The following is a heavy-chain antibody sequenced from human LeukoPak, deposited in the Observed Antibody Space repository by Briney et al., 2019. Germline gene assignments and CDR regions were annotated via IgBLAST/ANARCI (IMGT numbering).Heavy chain of an antibody. J-gene: IGHJ4*02. D-gene: IGHD1-26*01. Sequence: ASVKVSCKASGGTFSSYAMNWVRQAPGQGLEWMGWINTNTGNPTYAQGFTGRFVFSLDTSVSTAYLQISSLKAEDTAVYYCARALISPSSSGSHDYWGQGTLVTVSS. CDR1: GGTFSSYA. V-gene: IGHV7-4-1*02. CDR2: INTNTGNP. CDR3: ARALISPSSSGSHDY.